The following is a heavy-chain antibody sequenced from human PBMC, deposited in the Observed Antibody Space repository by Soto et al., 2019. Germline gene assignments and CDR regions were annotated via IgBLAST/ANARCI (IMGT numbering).Heavy chain of an antibody. J-gene: IGHJ6*02. CDR2: ISPYNGNT. V-gene: IGHV1-18*01. CDR1: GYTFTSYG. D-gene: IGHD6-19*01. Sequence: QVQLVQSGGEVKKPGASVKVSCKASGYTFTSYGISWVRRAPGQGLEWMGWISPYNGNTNYAQKVQGRVTMTTDTSTNTAYMDLRSLRSDDTAVYYCAKDRGEGSGWYGGAYYSMDVWGQGTTVTVSS. CDR3: AKDRGEGSGWYGGAYYSMDV.